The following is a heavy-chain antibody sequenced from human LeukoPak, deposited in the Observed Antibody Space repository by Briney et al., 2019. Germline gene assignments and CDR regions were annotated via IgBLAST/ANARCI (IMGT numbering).Heavy chain of an antibody. J-gene: IGHJ5*02. CDR3: ARDSLDIVVVPAGWFDP. CDR2: INPNSGGT. D-gene: IGHD2-2*01. Sequence: ASVKVSCKASGGTFSSYAISWVRQAPGQGLEWMGWINPNSGGTNYAQKFQGRVTMTRDTSISTAYMELSRLRSDDTAVYYCARDSLDIVVVPAGWFDPWGQGTLVTVSS. V-gene: IGHV1-2*02. CDR1: GGTFSSYA.